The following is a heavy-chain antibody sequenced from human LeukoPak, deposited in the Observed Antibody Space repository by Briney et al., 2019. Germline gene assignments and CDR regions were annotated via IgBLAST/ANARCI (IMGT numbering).Heavy chain of an antibody. J-gene: IGHJ4*02. Sequence: GGSLRLSCAASGFIFSSYWMSWVRQAPGKGLEWVANIKQDGSEKYYVDSVKGRFPISRDNAQNSLYLQLNSLRAEDTAVYYCARGFYPDRTMIVVVVDYWGQGTLVTVSS. CDR2: IKQDGSEK. CDR3: ARGFYPDRTMIVVVVDY. V-gene: IGHV3-7*03. D-gene: IGHD3-22*01. CDR1: GFIFSSYW.